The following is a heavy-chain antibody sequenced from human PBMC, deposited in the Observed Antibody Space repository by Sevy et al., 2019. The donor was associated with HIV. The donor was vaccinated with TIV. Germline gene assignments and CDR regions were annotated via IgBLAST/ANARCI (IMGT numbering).Heavy chain of an antibody. CDR3: ARDPRGGAIDK. D-gene: IGHD3-16*01. CDR1: GYTFDIYG. J-gene: IGHJ4*02. Sequence: ASVKVSCKASGYTFDIYGISWVRQAPGQGLEWVGWSSTWNGNTIYAQKIQDRVTMTTDTSTNTAFMELTRLRSDDTAFYYCARDPRGGAIDKWGQGTLVTVSS. CDR2: SSTWNGNT. V-gene: IGHV1-18*01.